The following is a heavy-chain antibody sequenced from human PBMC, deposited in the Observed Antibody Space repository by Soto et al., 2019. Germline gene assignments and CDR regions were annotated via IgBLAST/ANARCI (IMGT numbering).Heavy chain of an antibody. Sequence: PSETLSLTCTVSGGSISSYYWSWIRQPPGKGLEWIGSIYYSGSTYYNPSLKSRVTISVDRSKNQFSLKLTSVTAADTAVYYCARQDGYNYGFDPWGQGTLVTVSS. D-gene: IGHD5-18*01. CDR2: IYYSGST. CDR1: GGSISSYY. V-gene: IGHV4-59*05. J-gene: IGHJ5*02. CDR3: ARQDGYNYGFDP.